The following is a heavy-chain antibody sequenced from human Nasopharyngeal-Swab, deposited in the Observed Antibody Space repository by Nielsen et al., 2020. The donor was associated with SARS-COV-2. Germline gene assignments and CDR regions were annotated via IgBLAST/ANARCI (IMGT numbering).Heavy chain of an antibody. CDR2: ISSSVDST. V-gene: IGHV3-23*01. Sequence: GESLKISCAASGFTFSGYAMSWVRQAPGKGLEWVSGISSSVDSTYYADSVKGRFTISRDNSKNTLFLQMNSLRAEDTAVYYCAKDDIRYCDGGSCLFDYWGQGTLVTVSS. CDR3: AKDDIRYCDGGSCLFDY. CDR1: GFTFSGYA. D-gene: IGHD2-15*01. J-gene: IGHJ4*02.